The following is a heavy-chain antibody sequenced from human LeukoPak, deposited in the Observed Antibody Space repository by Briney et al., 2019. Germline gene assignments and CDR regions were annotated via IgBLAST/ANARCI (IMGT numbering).Heavy chain of an antibody. J-gene: IGHJ4*02. CDR3: ARGQEFDDGVCDS. CDR2: IRSNGATA. D-gene: IGHD1-1*01. CDR1: GFSFSSFA. V-gene: IGHV3-23*01. Sequence: GGSLRLSCAASGFSFSSFAMTWVRQAPGKGLEWVSTIRSNGATAYNADSVKGRFTISRDNSKNTVYLQMNSLRVEDTAIYYCARGQEFDDGVCDSWGQGTLVTVSS.